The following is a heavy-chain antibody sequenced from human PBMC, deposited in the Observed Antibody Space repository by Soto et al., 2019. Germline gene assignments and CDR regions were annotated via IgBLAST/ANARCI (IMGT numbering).Heavy chain of an antibody. J-gene: IGHJ4*02. CDR2: INSDGRST. CDR1: GFIFRSYW. CDR3: ARTYTSGNY. Sequence: GGSLRLSCAASGFIFRSYWMHWVRQAPGKGLVWVSRINSDGRSTVYADSEKGRFTISGDNAKNSLYLQMNSLRAEDTAVYYCARTYTSGNYWGQGTLVTVSS. V-gene: IGHV3-74*01. D-gene: IGHD6-19*01.